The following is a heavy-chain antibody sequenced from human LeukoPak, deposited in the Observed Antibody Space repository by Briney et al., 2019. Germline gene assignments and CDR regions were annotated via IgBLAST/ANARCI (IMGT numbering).Heavy chain of an antibody. CDR1: GFTFSAYS. V-gene: IGHV3-21*01. Sequence: GGSLRLSCAASGFTFSAYSIHWVRQAPGKGLEWVSSISSTSSLIFYADSVKGRFTISRDNADNSLYLQMNSLRAEDTAVYYCATPRTYYCSETSCYFDHWGQGTLVTVSS. D-gene: IGHD2-15*01. J-gene: IGHJ4*03. CDR3: ATPRTYYCSETSCYFDH. CDR2: ISSTSSLI.